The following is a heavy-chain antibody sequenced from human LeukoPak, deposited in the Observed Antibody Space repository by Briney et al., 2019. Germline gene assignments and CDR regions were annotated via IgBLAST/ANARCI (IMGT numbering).Heavy chain of an antibody. D-gene: IGHD3-10*01. Sequence: PSETLSLTCTVSGGSISSGGYYWSWIRQHPGKGLEWIGYIYYSGSTYYNPSLKSRVTISVDTSKNQFSLKLSSVTAADTAVYYXARXTXXKXXXXXFDXXXXGXMVTVS. CDR2: IYYSGST. J-gene: IGHJ3*02. V-gene: IGHV4-31*03. CDR3: ARXTXXKXXXXXFDX. CDR1: GGSISSGGYY.